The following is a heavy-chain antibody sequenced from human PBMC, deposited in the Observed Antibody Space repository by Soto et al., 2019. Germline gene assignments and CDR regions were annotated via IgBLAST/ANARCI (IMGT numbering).Heavy chain of an antibody. CDR1: GFTFSSYA. CDR2: ISGSGGST. Sequence: GGSLRLSCAASGFTFSSYAMSWVRQAPGKGLEWVSAISGSGGSTYYADSVKGRFTISRDNSKNTLYLQMNSLRAEDTAVYYCAXXFKRQRIAVAAQGGYFDYWGQGTLVTVSS. J-gene: IGHJ4*02. CDR3: AXXFKRQRIAVAAQGGYFDY. D-gene: IGHD6-19*01. V-gene: IGHV3-23*01.